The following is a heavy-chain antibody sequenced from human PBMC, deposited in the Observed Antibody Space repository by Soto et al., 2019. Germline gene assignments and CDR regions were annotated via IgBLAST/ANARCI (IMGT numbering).Heavy chain of an antibody. V-gene: IGHV3-74*01. CDR3: GIGGGDYHYFDH. Sequence: EVQLVESGGGLVQPGGSLRLSCAASGFLFSTYWMFWVRQVPRKGLLWVSRIKSDGSSTSYASSVKGRFTISRDNTKNTLYLKMTSQRAEATAVYYCGIGGGDYHYFDHWGQGILVTVSS. J-gene: IGHJ4*02. D-gene: IGHD2-21*01. CDR1: GFLFSTYW. CDR2: IKSDGSST.